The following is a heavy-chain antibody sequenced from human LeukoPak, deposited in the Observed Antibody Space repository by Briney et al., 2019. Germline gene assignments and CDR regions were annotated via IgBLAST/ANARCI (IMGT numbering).Heavy chain of an antibody. D-gene: IGHD3-3*01. CDR2: IYYSGST. CDR3: ARAVTIFGVVHRSRLKAFDI. J-gene: IGHJ3*02. V-gene: IGHV4-59*12. CDR1: GGSISSYY. Sequence: ASETLSLTCTVSGGSISSYYWSWIRQPPGKGLEWIGYIYYSGSTNYNPSLKSRVTISVDTSKNQFSLKLSSVTAADTAVYYCARAVTIFGVVHRSRLKAFDIWGQGTMVTVSS.